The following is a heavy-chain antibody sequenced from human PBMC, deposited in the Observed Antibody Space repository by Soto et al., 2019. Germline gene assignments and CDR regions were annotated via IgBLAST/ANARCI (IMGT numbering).Heavy chain of an antibody. D-gene: IGHD3-16*01. CDR2: ISGSGGIT. CDR3: AKGITDTGGYYYYSMDV. CDR1: GFTFSSYA. Sequence: GGSLRLSCAASGFTFSSYAMGWARQAPGKGLDWVSVISGSGGITYSAVSVKGRFTISRDNSKNILYLQMNSLRAEDTAVYYCAKGITDTGGYYYYSMDVWGQGTAVTVSS. V-gene: IGHV3-23*01. J-gene: IGHJ6*02.